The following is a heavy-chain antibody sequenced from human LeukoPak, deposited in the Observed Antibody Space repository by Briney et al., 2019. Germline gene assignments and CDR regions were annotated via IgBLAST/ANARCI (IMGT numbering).Heavy chain of an antibody. CDR1: GYTFTSYD. D-gene: IGHD4-11*01. V-gene: IGHV1-69*13. J-gene: IGHJ4*02. CDR3: ARGSEMTTPDY. CDR2: IIPIFGTA. Sequence: ASVKVSCKASGYTFTSYDINWVRQATGQGLEWMGGIIPIFGTANYAQKFQGRVTITADESTSTAYMELSSLRSEDTAVYYCARGSEMTTPDYWGQGTLVTVSS.